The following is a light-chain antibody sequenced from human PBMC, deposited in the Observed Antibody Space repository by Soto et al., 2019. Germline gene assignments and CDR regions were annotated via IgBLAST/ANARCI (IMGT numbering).Light chain of an antibody. CDR1: QTIYTW. CDR2: DAS. V-gene: IGKV1-5*01. J-gene: IGKJ1*01. CDR3: QQYSAKWA. Sequence: DIQMTQSPSTLSTSVGDRVTITCRASQTIYTWLAWYQQKPGRAPKLLIYDASTLESWVPSRFSGSGSGTGFTLTISSLQPDDFATYYCQQYSAKWAFGQGTKVDIK.